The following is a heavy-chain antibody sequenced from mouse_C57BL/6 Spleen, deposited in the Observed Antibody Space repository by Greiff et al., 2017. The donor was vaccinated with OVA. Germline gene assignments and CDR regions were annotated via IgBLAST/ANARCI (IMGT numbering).Heavy chain of an antibody. J-gene: IGHJ4*01. CDR3: ARSIIYYYGSSYGRDYAMDY. CDR2: INPNNGGT. CDR1: GYTFTDYN. D-gene: IGHD1-1*01. Sequence: EVQLQQSGPELVKPGASVKIPCKASGYTFTDYNMDWVKQSHGKSLEWIGDINPNNGGTIYNQTFKGQATLTVDKSSSTDYMELRSLTSEDTAVYYCARSIIYYYGSSYGRDYAMDYWGQGTSVTVSS. V-gene: IGHV1-18*01.